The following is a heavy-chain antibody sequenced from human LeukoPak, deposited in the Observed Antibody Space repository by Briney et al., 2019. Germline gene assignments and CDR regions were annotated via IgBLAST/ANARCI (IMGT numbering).Heavy chain of an antibody. CDR1: GYTFTSYG. D-gene: IGHD3-22*01. Sequence: ASVKVSCKASGYTFTSYGISWVRQAPGQGLEWMGWISAYNGNTNYAQKLQGRVTMTTDTSTSTAYMELRSLRSDDTAVYYCATEYYYDSSGYYGPFDYWGQGTLVTVSS. J-gene: IGHJ4*02. CDR3: ATEYYYDSSGYYGPFDY. CDR2: ISAYNGNT. V-gene: IGHV1-18*01.